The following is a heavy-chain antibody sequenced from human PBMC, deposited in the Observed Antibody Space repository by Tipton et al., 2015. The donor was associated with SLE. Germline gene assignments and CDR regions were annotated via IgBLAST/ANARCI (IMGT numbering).Heavy chain of an antibody. CDR2: IFSDGTT. Sequence: GSLRLSCAASGFLVSNNYMTWVRHAPGKGLEWISVIFSDGTTYYADSVKGRFTISRDNAKNTLYLQMNSLRAEDTAVYYCTREYPGYYYYLDVWGKGTTVTVSS. V-gene: IGHV3-66*01. J-gene: IGHJ6*03. CDR1: GFLVSNNY. D-gene: IGHD2-2*01. CDR3: TREYPGYYYYLDV.